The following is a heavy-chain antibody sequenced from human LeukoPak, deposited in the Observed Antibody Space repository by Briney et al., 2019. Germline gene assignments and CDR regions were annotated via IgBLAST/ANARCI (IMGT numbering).Heavy chain of an antibody. Sequence: SETLSLTCTVSGGSINNYYWSWIRQPPGKGLEWIGYIYYSGSTNYNPSLKSRVTISVDTSNNQFSLKLTSVAAADTAVYYCARNIVGPRQVDYWGQGILVTVSS. J-gene: IGHJ4*02. CDR3: ARNIVGPRQVDY. D-gene: IGHD1-26*01. CDR1: GGSINNYY. V-gene: IGHV4-59*01. CDR2: IYYSGST.